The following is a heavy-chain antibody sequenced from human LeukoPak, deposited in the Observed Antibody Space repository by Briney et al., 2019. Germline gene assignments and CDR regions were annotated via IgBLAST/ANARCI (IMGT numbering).Heavy chain of an antibody. CDR1: GFTFSSYS. Sequence: GGSLRLSCAASGFTFSSYSMNWVRQAPGKGLEWVSSISSSSSYIYYADPVKGRFTISRDNAKNSLYLQMNSLRAEDTAVYYCARDQLAAAGAYWGQGTLVTVSS. CDR2: ISSSSSYI. J-gene: IGHJ4*02. V-gene: IGHV3-21*01. D-gene: IGHD6-13*01. CDR3: ARDQLAAAGAY.